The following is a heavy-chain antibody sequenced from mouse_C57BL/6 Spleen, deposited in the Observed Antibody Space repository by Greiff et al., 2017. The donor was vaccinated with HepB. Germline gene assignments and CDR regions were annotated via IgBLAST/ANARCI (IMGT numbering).Heavy chain of an antibody. V-gene: IGHV5-15*01. J-gene: IGHJ4*01. CDR1: GFTFSDYG. CDR3: ARLGITTVVATGAMDY. Sequence: EVKVVESGGGLVQPGGSLKLSCAASGFTFSDYGMAWVRQAPRKGPEWVAFISNLAYSIYYADTVTGRFTISRENAKNTLYLEMSSLRSEDTAMYYCARLGITTVVATGAMDYWGQGTSVTVSS. D-gene: IGHD1-1*01. CDR2: ISNLAYSI.